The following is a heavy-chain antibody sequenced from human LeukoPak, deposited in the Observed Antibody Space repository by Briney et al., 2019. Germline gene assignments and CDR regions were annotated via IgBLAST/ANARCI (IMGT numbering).Heavy chain of an antibody. CDR1: GYSFTSYW. Sequence: GESLKISCKGSGYSFTSYWIGWVRQMPGKGLEWMGIIYPGDSDTRYSPSFQGQVTISADKSISTAYLQWSSLKASDTAMYYCARPLPIAAAGEGRHYYYGMDVWGQGTTVTVSS. D-gene: IGHD6-13*01. V-gene: IGHV5-51*01. CDR3: ARPLPIAAAGEGRHYYYGMDV. J-gene: IGHJ6*02. CDR2: IYPGDSDT.